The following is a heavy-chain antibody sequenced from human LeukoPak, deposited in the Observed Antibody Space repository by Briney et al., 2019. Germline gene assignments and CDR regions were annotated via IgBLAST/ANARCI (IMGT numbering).Heavy chain of an antibody. Sequence: AASVKVSCKASGGTFSSYSITWVRQAPGQGLEWMGRIIPMLGIANYAQKFQGRVTITAVKSTSTAYMELSSLRSEDTAVYYCARGENRYTNGWEIDYWGQGTLVTVSS. V-gene: IGHV1-69*02. D-gene: IGHD6-19*01. CDR1: GGTFSSYS. CDR3: ARGENRYTNGWEIDY. J-gene: IGHJ4*02. CDR2: IIPMLGIA.